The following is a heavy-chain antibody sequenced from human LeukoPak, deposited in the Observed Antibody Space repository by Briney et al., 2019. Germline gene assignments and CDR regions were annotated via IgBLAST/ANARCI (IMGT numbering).Heavy chain of an antibody. Sequence: GGSLRLSCAASEFSVGSNYMTWVRQAPGKGLEWVSLIYSGGSTYYADSVKGRFTISRDNSKNTLYLQMNSLRAEDTAVYYCARVRKSGFTLDAFDIWGQGTMVTVSS. J-gene: IGHJ3*02. CDR1: EFSVGSNY. CDR3: ARVRKSGFTLDAFDI. CDR2: IYSGGST. V-gene: IGHV3-66*01.